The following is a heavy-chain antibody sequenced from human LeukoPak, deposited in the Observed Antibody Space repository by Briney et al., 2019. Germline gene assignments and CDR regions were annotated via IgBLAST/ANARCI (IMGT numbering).Heavy chain of an antibody. CDR1: GGSISNNNW. CDR2: INRSGST. Sequence: SETLSLTCAVSGGSISNNNWWSWVRQPPGKGLEWIGEINRSGSTNYNPSLKSRVTISVDTSKNQFSLKLSSVTAADTAVYYCARNMKRGTMVRGVISGMDVWGQGTTVTVSS. V-gene: IGHV4-4*02. D-gene: IGHD3-10*01. J-gene: IGHJ6*02. CDR3: ARNMKRGTMVRGVISGMDV.